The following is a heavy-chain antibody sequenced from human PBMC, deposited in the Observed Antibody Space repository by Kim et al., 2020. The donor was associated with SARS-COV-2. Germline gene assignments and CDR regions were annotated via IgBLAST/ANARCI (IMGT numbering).Heavy chain of an antibody. CDR2: IYYSGST. CDR3: ARSPPGGWFDP. V-gene: IGHV4-59*01. Sequence: SETLSLTCTVSGGSISSYYWSWIRQPPGKGLEWIGYIYYSGSTNYNPSLKSRVTISVDTSKNQFSLKLSSVTAADTAVYYCARSPPGGWFDPWGQGTLVTVSS. D-gene: IGHD3-10*01. CDR1: GGSISSYY. J-gene: IGHJ5*02.